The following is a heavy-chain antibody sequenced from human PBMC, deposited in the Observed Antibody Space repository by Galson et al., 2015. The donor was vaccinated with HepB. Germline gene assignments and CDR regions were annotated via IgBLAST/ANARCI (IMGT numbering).Heavy chain of an antibody. D-gene: IGHD3-10*01. Sequence: PALVKPTQTLTLTCTFSGFSLSTTGKCVTWIRQPPGEALEWLALIDWDDDKYYTTSLKTRLTISKDTSKNPVVLTLTNMDPVDTATYYCARCTSMVRGVAKYYFYGMDVWGQGTTVTVSS. CDR3: ARCTSMVRGVAKYYFYGMDV. CDR2: IDWDDDK. J-gene: IGHJ6*02. V-gene: IGHV2-70*01. CDR1: GFSLSTTGKC.